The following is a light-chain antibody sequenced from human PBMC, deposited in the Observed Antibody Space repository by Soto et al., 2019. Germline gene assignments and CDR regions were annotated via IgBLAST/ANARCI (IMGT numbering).Light chain of an antibody. J-gene: IGKJ4*01. CDR3: HQRSNWPPT. CDR2: DAS. V-gene: IGKV3-11*01. Sequence: ENVLTQSPATLSLSTGERATLSCRASQSVSSNLAWYQQKPGQAPRLLIYDASKRATGIPARFSGSGSGTDFTLTISSLHPEDFAVYYCHQRSNWPPTFGGGTKVDIK. CDR1: QSVSSN.